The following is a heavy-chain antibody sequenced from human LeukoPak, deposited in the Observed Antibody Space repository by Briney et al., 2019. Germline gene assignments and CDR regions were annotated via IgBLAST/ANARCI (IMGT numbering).Heavy chain of an antibody. CDR1: GYSFTSYW. CDR3: ARRPIRITMVRGVNGMDV. Sequence: GESLKISCKGSGYSFTSYWISWVRQMPGKGLEWMGRIDPSDSYTNYSPSFQGHVTISADKSISTVYLQWSSLKASDTAMYYCARRPIRITMVRGVNGMDVWGQGTTVTVSS. V-gene: IGHV5-10-1*01. J-gene: IGHJ6*02. CDR2: IDPSDSYT. D-gene: IGHD3-10*01.